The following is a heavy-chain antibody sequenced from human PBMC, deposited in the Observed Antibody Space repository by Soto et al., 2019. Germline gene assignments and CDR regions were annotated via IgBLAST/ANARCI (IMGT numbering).Heavy chain of an antibody. CDR1: GFTFRNYA. J-gene: IGHJ6*02. V-gene: IGHV3-30*04. CDR2: ISSNGGNR. Sequence: QVQLVESGGGVVQPGRSLRLSCAASGFTFRNYAMHWVRQAPGKGLECVAVISSNGGNRFYRDYVKVRFTISRDNSKNTVHLQIDSLRYEDAAVYYCARGDREDTAVVIGVRPGEYGVDVWGQGTTVTVSS. CDR3: ARGDREDTAVVIGVRPGEYGVDV. D-gene: IGHD2-15*01.